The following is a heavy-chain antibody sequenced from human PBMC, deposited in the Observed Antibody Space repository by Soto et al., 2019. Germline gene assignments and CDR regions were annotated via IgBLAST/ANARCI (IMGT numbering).Heavy chain of an antibody. CDR1: GFTFSSYA. CDR2: ISGSGGST. D-gene: IGHD1-26*01. Sequence: GGSLRLSCAASGFTFSSYAMSWVRQAPGKGLEWVSAISGSGGSTYYADSVRGRFTISRDNAKNSLYLQMTSLRDEDTGVYYCTRDGRRGYDMDVWGQGTTVTVSS. CDR3: TRDGRRGYDMDV. J-gene: IGHJ6*02. V-gene: IGHV3-23*01.